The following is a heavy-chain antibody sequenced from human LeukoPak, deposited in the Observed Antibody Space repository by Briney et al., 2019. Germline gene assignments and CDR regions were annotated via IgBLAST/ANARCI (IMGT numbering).Heavy chain of an antibody. CDR3: ARDGGYGGFTSFFDY. V-gene: IGHV3-21*01. J-gene: IGHJ4*02. D-gene: IGHD4-23*01. CDR1: GFTFSSYS. CDR2: ISSSSSYI. Sequence: GGSLRLSCAASGFTFSSYSMNWVRQAPGKGLEWVSSISSSSSYIYYADSVKGRFTIPRGNAKNSLYLQMNSLRAEDTAVYYCARDGGYGGFTSFFDYWGQGTLVTVSS.